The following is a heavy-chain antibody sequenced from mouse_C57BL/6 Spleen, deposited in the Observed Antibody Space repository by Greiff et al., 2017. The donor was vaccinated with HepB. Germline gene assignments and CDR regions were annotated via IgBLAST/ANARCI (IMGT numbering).Heavy chain of an antibody. CDR3: ANGLRRGYYFDY. D-gene: IGHD2-4*01. Sequence: EVKLQQSGPELVKPGASVKMSCKASGYTFTDYNMHWVKQSHGKSLEWIGYINPNNGGTSYNQKFKGKATLTVNKSSSTAYMELRSLTSEDSAVYYCANGLRRGYYFDYWGQGTTLTVAS. J-gene: IGHJ2*01. CDR1: GYTFTDYN. V-gene: IGHV1-22*01. CDR2: INPNNGGT.